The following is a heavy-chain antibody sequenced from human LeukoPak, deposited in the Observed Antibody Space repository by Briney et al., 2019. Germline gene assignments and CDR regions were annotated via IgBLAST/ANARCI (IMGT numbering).Heavy chain of an antibody. D-gene: IGHD2/OR15-2a*01. Sequence: SETLSLTCTVSGGSISSYYWSWIRQPPGKGLEWIGYIYYSGSTNYNPSLKSRVTISVDTSKNQFSLKLSSVTAADTAVYYCARALLGDGAHFDYWGQGTLVTVSS. CDR3: ARALLGDGAHFDY. CDR2: IYYSGST. V-gene: IGHV4-59*12. J-gene: IGHJ4*02. CDR1: GGSISSYY.